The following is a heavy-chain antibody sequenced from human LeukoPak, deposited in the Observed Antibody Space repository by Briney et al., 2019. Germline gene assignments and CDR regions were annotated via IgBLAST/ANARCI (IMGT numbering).Heavy chain of an antibody. V-gene: IGHV1-2*02. J-gene: IGHJ5*02. D-gene: IGHD2-15*01. CDR2: INPNSGGT. Sequence: GASVKVSCKASGYTFTGYYMHWVRQAPGQGLEWMGWINPNSGGTNYAQKFQGRVTMTRDTSISTAYMELSRLRPDDTAVYYCARGREVVVVAATVVPSRIDPWGREPWSPSPQ. CDR3: ARGREVVVVAATVVPSRIDP. CDR1: GYTFTGYY.